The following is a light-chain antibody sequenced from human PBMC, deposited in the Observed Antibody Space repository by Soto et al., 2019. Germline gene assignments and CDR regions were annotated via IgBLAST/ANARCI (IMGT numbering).Light chain of an antibody. CDR1: SSDIGAYNY. Sequence: QSALTQPASVSGSPGQSITISCTGTSSDIGAYNYVSWYQQHPGKVPKLMIYDVSDRPSGVSNRFSGSKSGNTASLTISGLQAEDEADYYCSSHTTSDTTVFGGGTKVTVL. CDR3: SSHTTSDTTV. CDR2: DVS. J-gene: IGLJ2*01. V-gene: IGLV2-14*01.